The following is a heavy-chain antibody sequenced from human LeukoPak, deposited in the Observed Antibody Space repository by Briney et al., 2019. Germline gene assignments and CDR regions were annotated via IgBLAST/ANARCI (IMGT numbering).Heavy chain of an antibody. CDR2: IIPIFGIA. CDR1: GGTFSSYA. CDR3: ARGGSIVVVPAATYYGMDV. Sequence: ASVKVSCKASGGTFSSYAISWVRQAPGQGLEWMGRIIPIFGIANYAQKFQGRVTITADKSTSTAYMELSSLRSEDTAVYYCARGGSIVVVPAATYYGMDVWGQGTTGTVSS. D-gene: IGHD2-2*01. J-gene: IGHJ6*02. V-gene: IGHV1-69*04.